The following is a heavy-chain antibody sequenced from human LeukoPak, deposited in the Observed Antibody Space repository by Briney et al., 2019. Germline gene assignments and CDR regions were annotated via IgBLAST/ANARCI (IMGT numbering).Heavy chain of an antibody. V-gene: IGHV3-21*01. CDR2: IGSSSSYI. J-gene: IGHJ3*02. CDR3: ARPGITGTMGYGAFDI. Sequence: SGGSLRLSCAASGFTFSSYSINWVRQAPGKGLELVSSIGSSSSYIYYADSVKGRFTISRDNAKNSLFLQMNSLRVEDTAVYYCARPGITGTMGYGAFDIWGQGTRVTVSS. CDR1: GFTFSSYS. D-gene: IGHD1-7*01.